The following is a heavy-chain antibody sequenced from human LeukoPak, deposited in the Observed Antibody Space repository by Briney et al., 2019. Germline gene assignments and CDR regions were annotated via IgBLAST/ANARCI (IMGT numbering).Heavy chain of an antibody. J-gene: IGHJ4*02. CDR2: INPSGGST. V-gene: IGHV1-46*01. D-gene: IGHD6-19*01. CDR3: ARSQWLHY. CDR1: GYTFTTYY. Sequence: ASVNVSCKASGYTFTTYYIHWVRQAPGQGLEWMGIINPSGGSTSYAQKFQGRVTMTRDTSTSTVYMELSSLRSEDTAIYYCARSQWLHYWGQGTLVTVSS.